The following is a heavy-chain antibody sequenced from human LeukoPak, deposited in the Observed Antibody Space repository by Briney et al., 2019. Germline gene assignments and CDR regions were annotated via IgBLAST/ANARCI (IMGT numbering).Heavy chain of an antibody. CDR2: IYSTAST. D-gene: IGHD5-24*01. CDR1: GGSISSYY. CDR3: ARSDGYYYAMDV. V-gene: IGHV4-59*01. Sequence: SETLSLTCTISGGSISSYYWDWIRQPPGNGLEWIAYIYSTASTNYNPSLRSRGTISVDTSKNQISLKLRSVTAADTAVYYCARSDGYYYAMDVWGQGTSVTVSS. J-gene: IGHJ6*02.